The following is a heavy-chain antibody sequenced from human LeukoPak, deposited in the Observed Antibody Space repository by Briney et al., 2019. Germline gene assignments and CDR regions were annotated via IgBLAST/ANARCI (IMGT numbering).Heavy chain of an antibody. V-gene: IGHV4-61*02. CDR2: IYTSGST. Sequence: SETLSLTCTVSGGSISSGSYYWSWIRQPAGKGLEWIGRIYTSGSTNYNPSLKSRVTISVDTSKNQFSLKLSSVTAADTAVYYCARTIGDGSGSYYPFDYWGQGTLVTVSS. CDR3: ARTIGDGSGSYYPFDY. CDR1: GGSISSGSYY. D-gene: IGHD3-10*01. J-gene: IGHJ4*02.